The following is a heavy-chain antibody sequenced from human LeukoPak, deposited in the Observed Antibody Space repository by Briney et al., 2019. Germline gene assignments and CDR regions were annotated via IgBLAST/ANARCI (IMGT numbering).Heavy chain of an antibody. J-gene: IGHJ4*02. CDR2: IYYSGST. CDR1: GGSISSGVYY. D-gene: IGHD3-3*01. V-gene: IGHV4-39*07. Sequence: SETLSLTCSVSGGSISSGVYYWGWLRQSPGRGLEWIGTIYYSGSTYYNPSLKIRVTISVDTSKNQLSLNLTSVTAADTAVYYCARVRSLKWLFSQPPSYFDYWGQGTLVTVSS. CDR3: ARVRSLKWLFSQPPSYFDY.